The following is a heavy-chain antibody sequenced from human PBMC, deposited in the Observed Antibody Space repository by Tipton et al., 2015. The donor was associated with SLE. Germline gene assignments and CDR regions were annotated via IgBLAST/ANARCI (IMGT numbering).Heavy chain of an antibody. Sequence: TLSLTCNVFGGSISSSNWWGWIRQPPGKGLEWIGSIFYTGSTYYNPSLKSRVSFSIDTSKHQFSLKLNSVTAADTAVYYCARRHYSGPFDSWGQGTLVTVSS. CDR1: GGSISSSNW. CDR3: ARRHYSGPFDS. D-gene: IGHD5-12*01. V-gene: IGHV4-39*07. J-gene: IGHJ4*02. CDR2: IFYTGST.